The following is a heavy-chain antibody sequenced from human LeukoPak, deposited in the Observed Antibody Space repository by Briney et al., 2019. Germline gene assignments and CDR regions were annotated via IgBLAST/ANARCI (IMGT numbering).Heavy chain of an antibody. Sequence: ASVKVSCKASGYTFTSYDINWVRQATGQGLERMGWMNPNSGNTGYAQKFQGRVTMTRNTSISTAYMELSSLRSEDTAVYYCARALWFGESWNDYWGQGTLITVSP. CDR3: ARALWFGESWNDY. V-gene: IGHV1-8*01. J-gene: IGHJ4*02. CDR2: MNPNSGNT. CDR1: GYTFTSYD. D-gene: IGHD3-10*01.